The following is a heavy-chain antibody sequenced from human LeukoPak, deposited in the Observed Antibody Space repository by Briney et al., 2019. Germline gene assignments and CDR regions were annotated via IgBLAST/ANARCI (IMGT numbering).Heavy chain of an antibody. Sequence: GASVKVSCKASGGTFSSYTISWVRQAPGQGLEWMGRIIPILGIANYAQKFQGRVTITADKSTSTAYMELSSPRSEDTAVYYCARGVVVVVPAADNWFDPWGQGTLVTVSS. CDR3: ARGVVVVVPAADNWFDP. J-gene: IGHJ5*02. CDR1: GGTFSSYT. CDR2: IIPILGIA. V-gene: IGHV1-69*02. D-gene: IGHD2-2*01.